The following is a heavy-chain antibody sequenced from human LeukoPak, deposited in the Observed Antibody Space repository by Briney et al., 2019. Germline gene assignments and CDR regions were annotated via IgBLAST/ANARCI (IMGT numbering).Heavy chain of an antibody. V-gene: IGHV3-23*01. CDR3: AKDRNGQWLVDYFGY. Sequence: SGGSLRLSCAASGFTFSSYAMSWVRQAPGKGLEWVSAISGSGGSTYYADSVKGRFTISRDNSKNTLYLQMNSLRAEDTAVYYCAKDRNGQWLVDYFGYWGQGTLVTVSS. CDR1: GFTFSSYA. D-gene: IGHD6-19*01. CDR2: ISGSGGST. J-gene: IGHJ4*02.